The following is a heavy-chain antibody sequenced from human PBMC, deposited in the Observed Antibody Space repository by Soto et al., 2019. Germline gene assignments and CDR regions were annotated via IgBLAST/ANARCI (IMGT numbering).Heavy chain of an antibody. CDR3: AKAPSGGYDDPWTWLDWFDP. CDR2: ISGSGGST. V-gene: IGHV3-23*01. CDR1: GFTFSSYA. J-gene: IGHJ5*02. D-gene: IGHD5-12*01. Sequence: EVQLLESGGGLVQPGGSLRLSCAASGFTFSSYAMSWVRQAPGKGLEWVSAISGSGGSTYYADSVKGRFTISRDNSKNTLYLQMNSLRAEDTAVYYCAKAPSGGYDDPWTWLDWFDPWGQGTLVTVSS.